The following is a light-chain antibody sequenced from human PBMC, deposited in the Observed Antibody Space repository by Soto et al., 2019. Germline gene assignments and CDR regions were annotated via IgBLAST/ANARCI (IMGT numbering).Light chain of an antibody. CDR2: GAS. CDR3: QHYNNWPPWT. V-gene: IGKV3-15*01. J-gene: IGKJ1*01. CDR1: QSVSSN. Sequence: IVMTQSPATLSVSPGERATLSCRASQSVSSNLAWYQQKPGQAPRLLIYGASTRATGIPARFSGSGSGTEFTLTISSLQSEDFAVYYCQHYNNWPPWTFGQGTTVEI.